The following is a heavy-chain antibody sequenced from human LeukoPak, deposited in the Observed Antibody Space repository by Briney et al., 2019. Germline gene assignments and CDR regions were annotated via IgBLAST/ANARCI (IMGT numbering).Heavy chain of an antibody. CDR2: INPNSGGT. V-gene: IGHV1-2*02. J-gene: IGHJ5*02. Sequence: ASVKVSCKASGYTFTGYYMHWVRQAPGQGLEWMGWINPNSGGTNYAQKFQGRATMTRDTSISTAYMELSRLRSDDTAVYYCARDARAAARRGWFDPWGQGTLVTVSS. CDR3: ARDARAAARRGWFDP. CDR1: GYTFTGYY. D-gene: IGHD6-6*01.